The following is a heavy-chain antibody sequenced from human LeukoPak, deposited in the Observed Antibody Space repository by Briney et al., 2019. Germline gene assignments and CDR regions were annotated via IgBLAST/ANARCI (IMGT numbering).Heavy chain of an antibody. Sequence: ASVKVSCKASGYTFTSYYMHWVRQAPGQGLEWMGIINPSGGSTSYAQKFQGRVTMTSDTSTSTVYMELSSLGSEDTAVYYCATRNLWFGELLFYFQHWGQGTLVTVSS. D-gene: IGHD3-10*01. CDR1: GYTFTSYY. CDR3: ATRNLWFGELLFYFQH. J-gene: IGHJ1*01. V-gene: IGHV1-46*01. CDR2: INPSGGST.